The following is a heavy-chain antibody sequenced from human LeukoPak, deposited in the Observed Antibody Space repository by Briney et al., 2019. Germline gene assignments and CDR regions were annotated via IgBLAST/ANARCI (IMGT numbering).Heavy chain of an antibody. V-gene: IGHV4-59*12. CDR2: IYYSGST. CDR1: GGSISSYY. D-gene: IGHD6-13*01. Sequence: SETLSLTCTVSGGSISSYYWSWIRQPPGKGLEWIGYIYYSGSTNYNPSLKSRVTISVDTSKNRFSLQLNSVTPEDTAVYYCARDLQQLVPPYYYYYMDVWGKGTTVTVSS. CDR3: ARDLQQLVPPYYYYYMDV. J-gene: IGHJ6*03.